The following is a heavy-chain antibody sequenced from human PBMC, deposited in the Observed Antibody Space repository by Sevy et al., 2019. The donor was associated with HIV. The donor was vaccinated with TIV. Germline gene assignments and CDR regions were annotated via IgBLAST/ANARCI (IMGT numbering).Heavy chain of an antibody. D-gene: IGHD2-15*01. CDR1: GFTFSSYA. CDR2: ISYDGRNK. J-gene: IGHJ4*02. V-gene: IGHV3-30*04. Sequence: GGSLRLSCAASGFTFSSYAMHWVRQAPGKGLEWVAVISYDGRNKYYADSVKGRFTISRDNSKNTLYLQMNSLRAEDTAVYYCARDGASSEGSILDYWGQGTLVTVSS. CDR3: ARDGASSEGSILDY.